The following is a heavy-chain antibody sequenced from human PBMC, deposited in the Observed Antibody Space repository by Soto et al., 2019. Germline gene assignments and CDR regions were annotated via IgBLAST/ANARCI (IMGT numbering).Heavy chain of an antibody. J-gene: IGHJ4*02. CDR3: ARGLNGYSHYFDY. V-gene: IGHV1-3*01. CDR2: INAGNGNT. Sequence: QVQLVQSGAEVKKPGASVKVSCKASGYTFTSYAMHWVRQAPGQRLEWMGWINAGNGNTKYSQKFQGRVTITRDTSASTAYLELSSLRSEDTAVYYCARGLNGYSHYFDYWGQGTLVTVSS. CDR1: GYTFTSYA. D-gene: IGHD5-18*01.